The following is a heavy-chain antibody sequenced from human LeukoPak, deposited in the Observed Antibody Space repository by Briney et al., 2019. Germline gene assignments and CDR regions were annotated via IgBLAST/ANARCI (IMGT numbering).Heavy chain of an antibody. CDR1: GGFISSGSYY. J-gene: IGHJ4*02. Sequence: PSETLSLTCTVSGGFISSGSYYWSWIRQPAGKKLEWIGRIYTSGSTNYNPSLKSRVTMSVDTSKNQFSLKLSSVTAADTAVYYCGREDQYNYYFGYWGQGTLVTVSS. CDR3: GREDQYNYYFGY. CDR2: IYTSGST. D-gene: IGHD5-24*01. V-gene: IGHV4-61*02.